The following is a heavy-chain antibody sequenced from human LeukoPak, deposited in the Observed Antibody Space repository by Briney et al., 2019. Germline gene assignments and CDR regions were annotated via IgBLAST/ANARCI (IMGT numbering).Heavy chain of an antibody. J-gene: IGHJ5*02. CDR1: GGSFSGYY. CDR2: INHSGST. D-gene: IGHD5-24*01. V-gene: IGHV4-34*01. CDR3: ARGDGYNSGFDP. Sequence: SETLSLTCAVYGGSFSGYYWSWIRQPPGKGLEWIGEINHSGSTNYNPSLKSRVTISEDTSNNQFPLKLRSVTAADTAMYYCARGDGYNSGFDPWGQGTLVTVSS.